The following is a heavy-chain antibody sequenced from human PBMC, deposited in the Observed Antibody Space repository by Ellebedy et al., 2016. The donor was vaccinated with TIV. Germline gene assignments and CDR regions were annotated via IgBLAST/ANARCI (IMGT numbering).Heavy chain of an antibody. CDR3: ARDSDGDYTSFDL. Sequence: MPSETLSLTCTVSGVSVNSANYYWTWIRQPPGKGLEWIGSVDYSGRAYNNPSLKSRVTSSVDTSKNQFSLKLTSVTAADTAVYFCARDSDGDYTSFDLWGRGALVIVSS. CDR2: VDYSGRA. J-gene: IGHJ2*01. V-gene: IGHV4-39*07. CDR1: GVSVNSANYY. D-gene: IGHD4-17*01.